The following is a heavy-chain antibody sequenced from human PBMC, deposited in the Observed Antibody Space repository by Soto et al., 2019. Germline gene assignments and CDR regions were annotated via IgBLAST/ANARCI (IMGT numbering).Heavy chain of an antibody. CDR3: ARHKGLYYYASSGSFDY. CDR1: VLTFSSYS. CDR2: ISSSSSYI. D-gene: IGHD3-22*01. Sequence: WGSLRVFSEPSVLTFSSYSMNWVPQAPGNRLEWVSSISSSSSYIYYADSVKGRFTISRDNAKNSLYLQMKSPRAEDTAVYYCARHKGLYYYASSGSFDYWGQGTMVTVSS. J-gene: IGHJ4*02. V-gene: IGHV3-21*01.